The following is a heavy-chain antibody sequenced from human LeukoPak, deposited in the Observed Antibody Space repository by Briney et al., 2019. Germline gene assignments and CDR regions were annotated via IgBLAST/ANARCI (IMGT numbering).Heavy chain of an antibody. V-gene: IGHV4-30-4*01. J-gene: IGHJ4*02. CDR2: IYYSGST. D-gene: IGHD1-26*01. CDR1: GGSISSGDYY. Sequence: SETLSLTCTVSGGSISSGDYYWSWIRQPPGKGLEWIGYIYYSGSTYYNPSLKSRVTISVDTSKNQFSLKLSSVTAADTAVYYCARGEWELLPLDYWDQGTLVTVSS. CDR3: ARGEWELLPLDY.